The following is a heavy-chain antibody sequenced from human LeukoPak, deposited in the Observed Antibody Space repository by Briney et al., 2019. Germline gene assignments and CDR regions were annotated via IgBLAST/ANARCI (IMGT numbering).Heavy chain of an antibody. D-gene: IGHD7-27*01. CDR2: IYYSGST. CDR1: GGSISSYY. V-gene: IGHV4-59*12. CDR3: ASRLGSAVDY. Sequence: SETLSLTCTVSGGSISSYYWSWIRQPPGKGLEWIGYIYYSGSTNYNPSLKSRVTISVDKSKNQFSLKLSSVTAADTAVYYCASRLGSAVDYWGQGTLVTVSS. J-gene: IGHJ4*02.